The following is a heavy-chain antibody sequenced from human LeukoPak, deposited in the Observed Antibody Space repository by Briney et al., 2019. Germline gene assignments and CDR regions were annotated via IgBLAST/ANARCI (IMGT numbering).Heavy chain of an antibody. Sequence: GGSLRLSCAASGFTFSNYNMNWVRQAPGKGLEWVSSISSSSSYIYYGDSVKGRLTFSRDNAKNSLYLQMNSLRAEDTAIYYCARVGRDSQHLDYWGPGTLVTVST. CDR2: ISSSSSYI. CDR3: ARVGRDSQHLDY. V-gene: IGHV3-21*01. J-gene: IGHJ4*02. CDR1: GFTFSNYN. D-gene: IGHD2-15*01.